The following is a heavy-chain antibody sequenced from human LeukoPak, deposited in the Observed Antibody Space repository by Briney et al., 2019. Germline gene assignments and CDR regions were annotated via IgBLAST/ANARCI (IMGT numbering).Heavy chain of an antibody. J-gene: IGHJ5*02. CDR2: INHSGST. V-gene: IGHV4-34*01. CDR1: GGSFSGYY. D-gene: IGHD6-13*01. CDR3: ARGRGIASWFDP. Sequence: SETLSLTCAVCGGSFSGYYWSWIRQPPGKGLEWIGEINHSGSTNYNPSLKSRVTISVDTSKNQFSLKLSSVTAADTAVYYCARGRGIASWFDPWGQGTLVTVSS.